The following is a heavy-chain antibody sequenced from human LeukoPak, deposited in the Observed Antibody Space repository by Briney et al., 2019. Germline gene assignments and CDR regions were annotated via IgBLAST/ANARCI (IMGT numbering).Heavy chain of an antibody. Sequence: GGSLRLSCAASGFTFSDYYMSWIRQAPGKGLEWVSYISSSGNTIYYADPVKGRFTISRDNAKNSLYLQMNSLRAEDTAVYYCAREHWDYYYYYGMDVWGQGTTVTVSS. CDR3: AREHWDYYYYYGMDV. CDR2: ISSSGNTI. V-gene: IGHV3-11*01. J-gene: IGHJ6*02. D-gene: IGHD7-27*01. CDR1: GFTFSDYY.